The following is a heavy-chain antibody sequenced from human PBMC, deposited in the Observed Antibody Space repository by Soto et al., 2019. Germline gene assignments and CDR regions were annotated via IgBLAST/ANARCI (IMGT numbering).Heavy chain of an antibody. V-gene: IGHV3-74*01. CDR3: ARDLRYCSGGTCYLYYYGMDV. D-gene: IGHD2-15*01. Sequence: EVQLVESGGGLIQPGTSLRLSCAASGFTFSNFWMHWVRQAPGKGLVWVARINSDGSSTGYADSVKGRFTISRDNAKNTLYVQMNSLRAEDTAVYYCARDLRYCSGGTCYLYYYGMDVWGPGTTVTVSS. J-gene: IGHJ6*02. CDR1: GFTFSNFW. CDR2: INSDGSST.